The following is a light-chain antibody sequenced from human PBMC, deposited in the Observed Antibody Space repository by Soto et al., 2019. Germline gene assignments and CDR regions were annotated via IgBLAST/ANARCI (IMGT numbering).Light chain of an antibody. Sequence: DIQMTQSPSTLSASVGDRFTITCRASQSISNWLACYQQKPGKAPKLLIYNASSLESGVPSRFSGSGSGTEFTLTISSLQPDDFATYYCQQYNSFPTFGQGTKVEIK. CDR3: QQYNSFPT. V-gene: IGKV1-5*03. J-gene: IGKJ1*01. CDR1: QSISNW. CDR2: NAS.